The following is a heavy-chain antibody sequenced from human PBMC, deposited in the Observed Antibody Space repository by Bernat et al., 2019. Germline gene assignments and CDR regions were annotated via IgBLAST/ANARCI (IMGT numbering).Heavy chain of an antibody. CDR2: IIPIFGTA. J-gene: IGHJ6*03. CDR1: GGTFSSYA. Sequence: QVQLVQSGAEVKKPGSSVKVSCKASGGTFSSYAISWVRQAPGQGLEWMGGIIPIFGTANYAQKFQGRVTITADESTSTAYMELSSLRSEDTAVYYCARSGVVTPRYYYYYYMDVWGKGTTVTVSS. V-gene: IGHV1-69*01. D-gene: IGHD3-3*01. CDR3: ARSGVVTPRYYYYYYMDV.